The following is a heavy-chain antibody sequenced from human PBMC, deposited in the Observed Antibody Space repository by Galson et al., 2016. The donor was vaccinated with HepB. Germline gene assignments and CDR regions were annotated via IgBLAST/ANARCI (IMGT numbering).Heavy chain of an antibody. J-gene: IGHJ4*02. D-gene: IGHD2-21*01. CDR3: ARRSTRYSGGWSY. Sequence: SETLSLTCAVSGGALRGYNWTWIRQPPGGGLEWIGEVNHFGTTNYNPSLKSRATVSADTSKNQFSLNMTSVTAADTAIYYCARRSTRYSGGWSYWGQGTLVTVSS. CDR1: GGALRGYN. CDR2: VNHFGTT. V-gene: IGHV4-34*01.